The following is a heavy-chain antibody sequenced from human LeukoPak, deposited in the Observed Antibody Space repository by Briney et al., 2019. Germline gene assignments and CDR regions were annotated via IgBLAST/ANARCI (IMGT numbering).Heavy chain of an antibody. V-gene: IGHV1-2*02. CDR3: ASLEYGSGSYYRDDAFDI. Sequence: GASVKASCKASRYTFTGYYMHWVRQAPGQGLEWMGWINPNSGGTNYAQKFQGRVTMTRDTSISTAYMELSRLRSDDTAVYYCASLEYGSGSYYRDDAFDIWGQGTMVTVSS. CDR1: RYTFTGYY. J-gene: IGHJ3*02. D-gene: IGHD3-10*01. CDR2: INPNSGGT.